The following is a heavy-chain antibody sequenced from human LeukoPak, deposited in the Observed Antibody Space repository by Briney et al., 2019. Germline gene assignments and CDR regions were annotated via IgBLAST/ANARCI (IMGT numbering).Heavy chain of an antibody. Sequence: GGSLRLSCAASGFTFSSYGMHWVRQAPGKGLEWVAVISYDGSNKYYADSVKGRFTISRDNSKNTLYLQMNSLRAEDTAVYYCAKAVVAYCGGDCSSGAYGMDVWGQGTTVTVSS. J-gene: IGHJ6*02. CDR1: GFTFSSYG. CDR3: AKAVVAYCGGDCSSGAYGMDV. V-gene: IGHV3-30*18. D-gene: IGHD2-21*02. CDR2: ISYDGSNK.